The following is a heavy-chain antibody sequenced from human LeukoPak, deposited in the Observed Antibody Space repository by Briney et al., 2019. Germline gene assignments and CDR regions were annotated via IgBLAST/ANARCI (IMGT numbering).Heavy chain of an antibody. Sequence: SETLSLTCTVSGGSISSSSYYWSWVRQPPGKGLEWIGFVYYTGSTNYSPPLKSRVTISVDTSKNQFSLKLRSVTAADTAVYYCARISSSNWYNERGAFDVWGQGTMVTVSS. CDR2: VYYTGST. V-gene: IGHV4-61*01. CDR3: ARISSSNWYNERGAFDV. CDR1: GGSISSSSYY. J-gene: IGHJ3*01. D-gene: IGHD6-13*01.